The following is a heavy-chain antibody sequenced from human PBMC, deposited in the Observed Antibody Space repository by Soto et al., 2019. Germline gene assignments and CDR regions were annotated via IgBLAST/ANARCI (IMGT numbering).Heavy chain of an antibody. D-gene: IGHD3-22*01. Sequence: EVQLVESGGGLVQPGGSLRLSCAASGFTLSSYWMHWVRQAPGKGLVWVSRINSDGSSTSYADSVKGRFTISRDNAKNTLFLQMNSLRADDTAVYYCARAPGTGYYDSSGYYYDWGQGTLVTVSS. CDR3: ARAPGTGYYDSSGYYYD. V-gene: IGHV3-74*01. J-gene: IGHJ4*02. CDR1: GFTLSSYW. CDR2: INSDGSST.